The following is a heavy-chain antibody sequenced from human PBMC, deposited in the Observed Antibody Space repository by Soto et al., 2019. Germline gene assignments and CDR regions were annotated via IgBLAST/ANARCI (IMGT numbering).Heavy chain of an antibody. CDR2: INPNSGGT. V-gene: IGHV1-2*02. J-gene: IGHJ6*02. Sequence: ASVKVSCKASGYTFTGYYLHWVRQAPGQGLEWMGWINPNSGGTNYAQKFQGRVTMTRDTSISTAYMELSRLRSDDTAVYYCAANPRYSSGWYGASTSYYYGMDVWGQGTTVTVSS. CDR1: GYTFTGYY. CDR3: AANPRYSSGWYGASTSYYYGMDV. D-gene: IGHD6-19*01.